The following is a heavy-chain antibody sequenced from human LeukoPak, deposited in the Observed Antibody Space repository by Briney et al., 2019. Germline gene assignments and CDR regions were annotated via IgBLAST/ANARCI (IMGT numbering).Heavy chain of an antibody. J-gene: IGHJ4*02. Sequence: GGSLRLSCAASEFIFSDYAMGWVRQAPGKGLEWVSTIDKTTYPTFYADSVKGRFTISRDNSKNTLYLQMNSLRTEDTAVYFCAKFEGATIPGWFNDYWGQGILITVSS. CDR3: AKFEGATIPGWFNDY. D-gene: IGHD6-19*01. CDR1: EFIFSDYA. V-gene: IGHV3-23*05. CDR2: IDKTTYPT.